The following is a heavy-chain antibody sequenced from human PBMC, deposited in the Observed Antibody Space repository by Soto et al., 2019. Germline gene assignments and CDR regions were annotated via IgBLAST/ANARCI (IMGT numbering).Heavy chain of an antibody. CDR1: GGSFNRHT. V-gene: IGHV1-69*01. CDR3: ARGWGYDSTDYYYAY. D-gene: IGHD3-22*01. Sequence: QVQLVQSGAEVRKPGSSVRVSCKASGGSFNRHTISWVRQPPGQGLEWMGGIIPIFGTANHAQKFQVRVTIIADEYTSTVYMELSSLRSDDTAIYYCARGWGYDSTDYYYAYWGQGTLVIVSS. J-gene: IGHJ4*02. CDR2: IIPIFGTA.